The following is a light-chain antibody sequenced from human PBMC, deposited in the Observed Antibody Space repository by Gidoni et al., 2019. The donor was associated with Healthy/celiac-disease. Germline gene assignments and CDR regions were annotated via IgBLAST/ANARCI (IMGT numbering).Light chain of an antibody. CDR2: DAS. V-gene: IGKV1-33*01. CDR1: QDISNY. CDR3: QQYDNLP. Sequence: DIQMTQSPSSLSASVGDRVTITCQASQDISNYLNCYQHKPGNAHKLLIYDASNLETWVPSRFSGSGSGTDFTFTISSLQPEDIATYYCQQYDNLPFGGGTKVEIK. J-gene: IGKJ4*01.